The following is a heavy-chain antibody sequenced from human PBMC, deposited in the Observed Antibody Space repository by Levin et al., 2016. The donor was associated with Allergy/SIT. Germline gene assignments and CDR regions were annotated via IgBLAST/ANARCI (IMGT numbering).Heavy chain of an antibody. CDR3: VRGDYYNYGLDV. V-gene: IGHV3-21*01. J-gene: IGHJ6*02. Sequence: GESLKISCAASGFSFSRSTMNWVRQAPGKGLEWVSSISDTGTDIHYTDSVRGRLTISRDNAKNSLYLDINGLRAEDTAVYYCVRGDYYNYGLDVWGQGTTVIVSS. CDR2: ISDTGTDI. CDR1: GFSFSRST.